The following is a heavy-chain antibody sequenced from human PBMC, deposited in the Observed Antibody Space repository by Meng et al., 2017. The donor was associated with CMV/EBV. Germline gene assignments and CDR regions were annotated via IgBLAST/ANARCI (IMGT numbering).Heavy chain of an antibody. J-gene: IGHJ4*02. CDR2: IYWDDDK. V-gene: IGHV2-5*02. CDR1: GFSLSTSGVG. Sequence: HITLKESGPPLVNPTQTLTLPCTFSGFSLSTSGVGVGWIRQPPGKALEWLALIYWDDDKRYSPSLKSRLTITKDTSKNQVVLTMTNMDPVDTATYYCAHLDTAKLHFDYWGQGTLVTVSS. CDR3: AHLDTAKLHFDY. D-gene: IGHD5-18*01.